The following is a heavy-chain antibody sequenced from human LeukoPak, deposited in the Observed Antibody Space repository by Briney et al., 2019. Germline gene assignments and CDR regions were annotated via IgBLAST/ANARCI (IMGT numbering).Heavy chain of an antibody. V-gene: IGHV3-30*04. D-gene: IGHD1-26*01. J-gene: IGHJ4*02. CDR3: ARDHDKYSGSYSPDY. Sequence: PWGSLRLSCAASGFAFSYYAIHWVRQAPGKGLEWVAVISYDGNNKWYADSVKGRFTLSRDNFKNTLDLQMNSLGGEDTAVYYCARDHDKYSGSYSPDYWGQGTLVIVSS. CDR1: GFAFSYYA. CDR2: ISYDGNNK.